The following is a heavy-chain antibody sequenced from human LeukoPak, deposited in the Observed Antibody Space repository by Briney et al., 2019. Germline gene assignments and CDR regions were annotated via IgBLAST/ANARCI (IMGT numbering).Heavy chain of an antibody. D-gene: IGHD3-16*01. CDR1: GLTVSNNY. CDR2: IYSGDNT. V-gene: IGHV3-66*02. Sequence: GGSLRLSCAASGLTVSNNYMSWVRQAPGKGLEWVSVIYSGDNTYYVESVKGRFTISRENSKNPLFLQMNRLRAEDTAVYYCAGRRVLDASFDYWGQGPLVTVSS. J-gene: IGHJ4*02. CDR3: AGRRVLDASFDY.